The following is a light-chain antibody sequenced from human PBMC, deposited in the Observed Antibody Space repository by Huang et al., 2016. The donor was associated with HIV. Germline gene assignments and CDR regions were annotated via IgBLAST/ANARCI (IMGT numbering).Light chain of an antibody. J-gene: IGKJ4*01. CDR3: QQRSSGVT. Sequence: IVLTQSPATLSWYPGERVTLSCRASQSVGNYIAWYQQHPGQSPRLLIYDTSHRATVTPVRFSCSGSGTDFALTISNLESEDFAVYYCQQRSSGVTFGGGTKVQVK. CDR2: DTS. V-gene: IGKV3-11*01. CDR1: QSVGNY.